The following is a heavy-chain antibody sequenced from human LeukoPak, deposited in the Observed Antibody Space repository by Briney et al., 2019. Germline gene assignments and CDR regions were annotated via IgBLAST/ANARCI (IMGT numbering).Heavy chain of an antibody. CDR1: GFTFSSYG. J-gene: IGHJ5*02. Sequence: GGSLRLSCAASGFTFSSYGLHWVRQAPGKGLEWVAVIWYDGSNKYYADSVKGRFTISRDNSKNTLYLQMNSLRAEDTAVYYCARQASLYGYGHVWFDPWGQGTLVTASS. CDR2: IWYDGSNK. CDR3: ARQASLYGYGHVWFDP. D-gene: IGHD5-18*01. V-gene: IGHV3-33*01.